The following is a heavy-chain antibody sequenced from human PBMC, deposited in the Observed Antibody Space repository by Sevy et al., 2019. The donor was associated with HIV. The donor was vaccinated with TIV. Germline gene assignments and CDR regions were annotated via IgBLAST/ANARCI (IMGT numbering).Heavy chain of an antibody. J-gene: IGHJ4*02. D-gene: IGHD6-19*01. CDR1: GITFSESL. Sequence: GGSLRLSCASSGITFSESLMSWVRQAPGKGLEWVASIKQDGSQKYYVDSVKGRFSISRDNAKNSLYLQMNSLRGDDTALYYCARVFSGSAPGFDYWGQGTLVTASS. CDR2: IKQDGSQK. V-gene: IGHV3-7*01. CDR3: ARVFSGSAPGFDY.